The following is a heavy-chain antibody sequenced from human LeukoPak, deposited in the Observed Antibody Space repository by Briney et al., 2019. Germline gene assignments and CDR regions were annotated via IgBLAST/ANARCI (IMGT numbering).Heavy chain of an antibody. D-gene: IGHD5-24*01. CDR1: GFTFSTYS. Sequence: GGSLRLSCAASGFTFSTYSMNWVRQALGKGLEWVSSITSSSSYIYYADSVKGRFTISRDNAKNSLYLQMNSLRAEDTAVYYCARVTGGARNDNFYYYHMDVWGKGTTVTVSS. J-gene: IGHJ6*03. V-gene: IGHV3-21*01. CDR2: ITSSSSYI. CDR3: ARVTGGARNDNFYYYHMDV.